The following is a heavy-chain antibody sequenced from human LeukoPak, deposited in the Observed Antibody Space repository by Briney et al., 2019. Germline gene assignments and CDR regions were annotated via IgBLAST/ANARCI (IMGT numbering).Heavy chain of an antibody. D-gene: IGHD1-26*01. V-gene: IGHV3-9*01. CDR2: ISWNSGSI. Sequence: GGSLRLSCAPSGFTFYDYAMHWVRQAPGEGLGRGSGISWNSGSIGYAESVKGRFTISRDNAKNSLYLQMNSLRAEDTALYYCAKDSGSYFYYFDYWGQGTMVTVSS. J-gene: IGHJ4*02. CDR1: GFTFYDYA. CDR3: AKDSGSYFYYFDY.